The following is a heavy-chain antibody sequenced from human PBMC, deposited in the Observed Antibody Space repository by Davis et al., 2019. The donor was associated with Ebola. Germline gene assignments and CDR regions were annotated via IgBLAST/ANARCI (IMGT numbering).Heavy chain of an antibody. CDR1: GFTFSNAW. CDR3: TTGGMTPRGY. CDR2: IKSKTDGATI. J-gene: IGHJ4*02. Sequence: GGSLRLSCAASGFTFSNAWMNWVRQAPGKGLEWVGRIKSKTDGATIDYTAPVKGRFTISRDDSKNTLYLQMNSLKTEDTAVYYCTTGGMTPRGYWGQGTLVTVSS. V-gene: IGHV3-15*05.